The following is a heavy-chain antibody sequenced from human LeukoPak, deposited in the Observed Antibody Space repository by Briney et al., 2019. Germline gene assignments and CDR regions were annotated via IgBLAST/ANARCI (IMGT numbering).Heavy chain of an antibody. V-gene: IGHV4-59*12. D-gene: IGHD2-2*01. CDR2: IYYSGST. Sequence: PSETLSLTCTVSGGSISSYYWSWIRQPPGKGLEWIGYIYYSGSTNYNPSLKSRVTMSVDTSKNQFSLKLTSVTAADTAVYYCARECDGTSCPYNNMDIWGQGTTVTVSS. CDR3: ARECDGTSCPYNNMDI. J-gene: IGHJ6*02. CDR1: GGSISSYY.